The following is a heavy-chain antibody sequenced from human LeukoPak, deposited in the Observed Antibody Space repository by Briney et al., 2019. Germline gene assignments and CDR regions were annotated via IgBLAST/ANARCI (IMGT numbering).Heavy chain of an antibody. J-gene: IGHJ5*02. CDR3: ARGHSDSWSGYFMGWFDP. Sequence: SETLSLTCTVSGGSISNSIYYWSWIRQPPGKGLEWIGYIYYSGSTNYNPSLRSRVTISVDTSKNQFSLKLSSVTAADTAVYYCARGHSDSWSGYFMGWFDPWGQGTLVTVSS. D-gene: IGHD3-3*01. CDR1: GGSISNSIYY. CDR2: IYYSGST. V-gene: IGHV4-61*01.